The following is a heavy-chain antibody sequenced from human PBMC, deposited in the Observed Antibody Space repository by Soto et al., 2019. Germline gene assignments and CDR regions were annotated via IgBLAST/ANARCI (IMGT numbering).Heavy chain of an antibody. J-gene: IGHJ4*02. Sequence: GASVKVSCKASGYTFTSYGISWVRQAPGQGLEWMGWIRASNGNTNYARNVQDRVTMTTDTSTSTANMELRSLRSDDTAVYYCARGAFGDVSFDYWGQGSQVTVSS. CDR2: IRASNGNT. V-gene: IGHV1-18*01. CDR1: GYTFTSYG. D-gene: IGHD3-10*01. CDR3: ARGAFGDVSFDY.